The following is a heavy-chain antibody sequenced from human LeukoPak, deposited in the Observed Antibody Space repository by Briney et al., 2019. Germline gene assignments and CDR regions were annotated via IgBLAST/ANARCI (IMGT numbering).Heavy chain of an antibody. CDR1: GFTFSSYG. CDR3: ARGSMIVVVTVGYVGY. Sequence: GGSLRLSCAASGFTFSSYGMSWVRQAPGKGLEWVSAISGSGGSTYYADSVKGRFTISRDNSKNTLFLQMNSLRAEDTAVYYCARGSMIVVVTVGYVGYWGQGTLVTVSS. J-gene: IGHJ4*02. D-gene: IGHD3-22*01. CDR2: ISGSGGST. V-gene: IGHV3-23*01.